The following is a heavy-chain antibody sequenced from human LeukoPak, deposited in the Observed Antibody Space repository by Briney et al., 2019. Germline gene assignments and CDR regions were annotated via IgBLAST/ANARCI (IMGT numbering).Heavy chain of an antibody. CDR3: AGNYDFWSGRFDY. Sequence: EGSLRLSCAASGFTFSSYAMSWVRQAPGKGLEWVSAISGSGGSTYYADSVKGRFTISRDNSKNTLYLQMNSLRAEDTAVYYCAGNYDFWSGRFDYWGQGTLVTVSS. J-gene: IGHJ4*02. CDR1: GFTFSSYA. V-gene: IGHV3-23*01. D-gene: IGHD3-3*01. CDR2: ISGSGGST.